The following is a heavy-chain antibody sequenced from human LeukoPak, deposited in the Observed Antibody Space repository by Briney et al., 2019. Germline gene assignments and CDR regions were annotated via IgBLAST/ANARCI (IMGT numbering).Heavy chain of an antibody. Sequence: PGGSLRLSCAASGFTFSSYGMHLVRQAPGKGLEWVAFIRYDGSNKYYADSVKGRFTISRDNSKNTLYLQMNSLRAEDTAVYYCAKSYDFWSGYYTDDAFDIWGQGTMVTVSS. CDR2: IRYDGSNK. J-gene: IGHJ3*02. CDR3: AKSYDFWSGYYTDDAFDI. V-gene: IGHV3-30*02. CDR1: GFTFSSYG. D-gene: IGHD3-3*01.